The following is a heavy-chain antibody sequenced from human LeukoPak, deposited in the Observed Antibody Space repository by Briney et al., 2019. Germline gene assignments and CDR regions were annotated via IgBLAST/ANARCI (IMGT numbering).Heavy chain of an antibody. Sequence: PSETLSLTCTVSGGSINSYYWSWIRQPPGKGLEWIGDIYYSGSTNYNPSLKSRLTISVDTSNNKFSLKLTSLTAADTAVYYCVRHLSAGRPAFDIWGQGTMVTVSS. D-gene: IGHD2-15*01. CDR3: VRHLSAGRPAFDI. V-gene: IGHV4-59*08. CDR2: IYYSGST. J-gene: IGHJ3*02. CDR1: GGSINSYY.